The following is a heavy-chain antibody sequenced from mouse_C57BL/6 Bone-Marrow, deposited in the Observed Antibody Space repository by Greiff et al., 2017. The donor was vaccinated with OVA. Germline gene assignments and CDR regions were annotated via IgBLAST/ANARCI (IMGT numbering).Heavy chain of an antibody. J-gene: IGHJ1*03. CDR3: ARNTVYYGSREDWYFDV. Sequence: QVQLQQPGAELVRPGSSVKLSCKASGYTFTSYWMHWVKQRPIQGLEWIGNIDPSDSETHYNQKFKDKATLTVDKSSSTAYMQLSSLTSEDSAVYYCARNTVYYGSREDWYFDVWGTGTTVTVSS. CDR2: IDPSDSET. V-gene: IGHV1-52*01. CDR1: GYTFTSYW. D-gene: IGHD1-1*01.